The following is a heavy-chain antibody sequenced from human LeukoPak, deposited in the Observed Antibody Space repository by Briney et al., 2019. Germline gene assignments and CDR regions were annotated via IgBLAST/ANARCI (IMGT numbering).Heavy chain of an antibody. Sequence: PGGSLRLSCAASGFTFSSYAMSWVRQAPGKGLEWVSVVSGSGSSTYYADSVKGRFTISRDNPKNTLYLQMNSLRAEDTAVYFCAKAQRTIRQYFYDGMDVWGQGATVTVSS. CDR3: AKAQRTIRQYFYDGMDV. J-gene: IGHJ6*02. V-gene: IGHV3-23*01. CDR2: VSGSGSST. D-gene: IGHD3-9*01. CDR1: GFTFSSYA.